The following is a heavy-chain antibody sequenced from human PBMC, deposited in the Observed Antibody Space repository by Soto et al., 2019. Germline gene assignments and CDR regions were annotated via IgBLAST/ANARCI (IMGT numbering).Heavy chain of an antibody. Sequence: ASVKVSCKASGYTFTAFHMHWVRQAPGQGLEWMVCINPDSGDSEYGQKFQGRVTLTKDTSITTAYMELSRLTSDDTAIYYCARVRYGDFSYQYWGQGTPVTVSS. CDR2: INPDSGDS. D-gene: IGHD4-17*01. V-gene: IGHV1-2*02. J-gene: IGHJ4*02. CDR1: GYTFTAFH. CDR3: ARVRYGDFSYQY.